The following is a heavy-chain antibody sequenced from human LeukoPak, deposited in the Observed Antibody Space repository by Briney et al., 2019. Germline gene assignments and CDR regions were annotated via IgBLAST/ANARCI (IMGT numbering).Heavy chain of an antibody. CDR1: GFTVSSNY. J-gene: IGHJ4*02. CDR2: IYTGGNT. Sequence: PGGSLRLSCAASGFTVSSNYMNWVRQAPGKGLEWVSVIYTGGNTDYADSVKGRFTMSRDNSKNTLYLQMNSLRVEDTAVCYCARSFTIFGVVIPYYFDSWGQGTLVTVSS. CDR3: ARSFTIFGVVIPYYFDS. V-gene: IGHV3-53*01. D-gene: IGHD3-3*01.